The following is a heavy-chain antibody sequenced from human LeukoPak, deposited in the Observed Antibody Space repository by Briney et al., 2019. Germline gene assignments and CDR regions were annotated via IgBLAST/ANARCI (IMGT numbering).Heavy chain of an antibody. CDR3: ARGDCGGDCYWFDY. CDR1: GFTFSSYA. J-gene: IGHJ4*02. V-gene: IGHV3-30*04. CDR2: ISYDGSNK. D-gene: IGHD2-21*02. Sequence: GRSLRLSCAASGFTFSSYAMHWVRQAPGQGLEWVAVISYDGSNKYYADSVKGRFTISRDNSKNTLYLQMNSLRAEDTAVYYCARGDCGGDCYWFDYWGQGTLVTVSS.